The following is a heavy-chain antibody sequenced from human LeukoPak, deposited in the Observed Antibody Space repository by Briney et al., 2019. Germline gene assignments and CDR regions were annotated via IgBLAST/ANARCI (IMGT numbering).Heavy chain of an antibody. Sequence: SETLSLTCTVSGDSIRSYYWNWVRQPPGKSVEWIGFTHYSGSTNYNPSLKSRVTISVDTSKNQFSLKLSSVTAADTAVYYCARFRRSGSYFFDPWGQGTLVTVSS. D-gene: IGHD1-26*01. CDR1: GDSIRSYY. J-gene: IGHJ5*02. CDR3: ARFRRSGSYFFDP. V-gene: IGHV4-59*01. CDR2: THYSGST.